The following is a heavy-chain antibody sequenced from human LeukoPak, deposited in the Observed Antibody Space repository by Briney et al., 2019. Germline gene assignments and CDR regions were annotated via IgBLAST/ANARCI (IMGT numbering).Heavy chain of an antibody. CDR3: ARGGNSDYNPRFDP. CDR2: IYTSGST. CDR1: GGSISSYY. J-gene: IGHJ5*02. D-gene: IGHD3-10*01. V-gene: IGHV4-4*07. Sequence: SETLSPTCTVSGGSISSYYWSWIRQPAGKGLEWIGRIYTSGSTNYNPSLKSRVTISIDTSKNQFSLKLSSVTAADTAVYYCARGGNSDYNPRFDPWGQGTLVTVSS.